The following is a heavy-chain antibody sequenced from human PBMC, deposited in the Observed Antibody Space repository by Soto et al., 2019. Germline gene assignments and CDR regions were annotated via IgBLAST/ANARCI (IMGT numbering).Heavy chain of an antibody. CDR1: GGSLSDYS. V-gene: IGHV4-34*01. J-gene: IGHJ4*02. CDR2: INHGGST. D-gene: IGHD5-12*01. CDR3: ARGGTNSGFFFDY. Sequence: SETLSLRCAVYGGSLSDYSWSWIRQSPEKGLEWIGEINHGGSTKYNPSLKSRVTISVDTSKNQVSLILTSATAADTAVYRCARGGTNSGFFFDYWGRGTLVTVSS.